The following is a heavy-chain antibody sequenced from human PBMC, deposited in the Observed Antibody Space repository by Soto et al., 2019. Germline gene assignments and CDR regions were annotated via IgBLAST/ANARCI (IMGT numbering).Heavy chain of an antibody. Sequence: QVQLVQSGAEVKKPGSSVKVSCKASGGTFSSYAISWVRQAPGQGLEWMGGIIPIFGTANYAQKFQGRVTITADKSTSTAYMEMSSLRSEDTAVYYCARAGQQLVQYYYSYGMDVWGQGTTVTASS. CDR2: IIPIFGTA. J-gene: IGHJ6*02. V-gene: IGHV1-69*06. D-gene: IGHD6-13*01. CDR1: GGTFSSYA. CDR3: ARAGQQLVQYYYSYGMDV.